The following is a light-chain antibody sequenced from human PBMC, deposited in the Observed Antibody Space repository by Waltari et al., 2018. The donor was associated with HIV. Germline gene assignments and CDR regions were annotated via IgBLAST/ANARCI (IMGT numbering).Light chain of an antibody. Sequence: QSVLTQPPSVSAAPGQTVTISCSGSSSNIGNNYVSWYQQLPGTAPKLLIYQNNKRPSGIPDRFSGSKSGTSVTLDIAGLQTGDEADYYCGSWDSSLSAGVFGGGTKLTVL. V-gene: IGLV1-51*02. CDR2: QNN. CDR3: GSWDSSLSAGV. CDR1: SSNIGNNY. J-gene: IGLJ2*01.